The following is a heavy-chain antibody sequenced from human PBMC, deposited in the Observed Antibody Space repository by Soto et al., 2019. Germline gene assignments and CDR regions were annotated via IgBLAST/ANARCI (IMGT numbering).Heavy chain of an antibody. J-gene: IGHJ5*02. D-gene: IGHD2-21*02. CDR1: GYTFTSYG. Sequence: QVQLVQSGAEVKKPGASVKVSCKASGYTFTSYGISWVRQAPGQGLEWMGWRSGYNGNTNYAQKLQGRVTMTTDTATITADTEPRRLRSEDRAVYYGETDKWAYWGGDGYAAGVDPWGQGTLVTVSS. CDR2: RSGYNGNT. V-gene: IGHV1-18*01. CDR3: ETDKWAYWGGDGYAAGVDP.